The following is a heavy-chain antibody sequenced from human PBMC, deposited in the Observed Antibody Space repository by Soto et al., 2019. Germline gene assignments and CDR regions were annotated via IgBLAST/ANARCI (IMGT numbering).Heavy chain of an antibody. Sequence: PGGSVGLSCAASGVMFSNHGMHGVRQAPGKGLEGVAVIWSDGNNRYYADSVKGRFTISRDNSKNTVYLQMNSLRAEDTAVYYCVRGDNWNDEASDYWGQGTLVTVSS. J-gene: IGHJ4*02. D-gene: IGHD1-1*01. CDR2: IWSDGNNR. V-gene: IGHV3-33*01. CDR3: VRGDNWNDEASDY. CDR1: GVMFSNHG.